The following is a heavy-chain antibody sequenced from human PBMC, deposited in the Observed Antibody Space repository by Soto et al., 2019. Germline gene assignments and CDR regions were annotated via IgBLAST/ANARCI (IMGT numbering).Heavy chain of an antibody. Sequence: GGSLRLSCATSGFIFSTYAMHWVRQAPGKGLEYVSAISSNGRSTYYANSVKGRFTISRDNSKNTLYLQMDSLRAEDMAVYYCARDRCTIGLCYGPSDDWGQGTLVTVSS. CDR2: ISSNGRST. D-gene: IGHD2-8*01. V-gene: IGHV3-64*01. J-gene: IGHJ1*01. CDR3: ARDRCTIGLCYGPSDD. CDR1: GFIFSTYA.